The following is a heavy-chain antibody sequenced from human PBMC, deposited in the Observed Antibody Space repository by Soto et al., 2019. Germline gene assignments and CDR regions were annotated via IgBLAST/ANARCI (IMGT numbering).Heavy chain of an antibody. CDR1: GFTFSSYG. J-gene: IGHJ6*02. CDR3: AKDRVAAAAGTDYYYYYGMDV. V-gene: IGHV3-30*18. CDR2: ISYDGSNK. Sequence: PGGSLRLSCAASGFTFSSYGMHWVRQAPGKGLEWVAVISYDGSNKYYADSVKGRFTISRDNSKNTLYLQMNSLRAEDTAVYYCAKDRVAAAAGTDYYYYYGMDVWGQGTTVTVSS. D-gene: IGHD6-13*01.